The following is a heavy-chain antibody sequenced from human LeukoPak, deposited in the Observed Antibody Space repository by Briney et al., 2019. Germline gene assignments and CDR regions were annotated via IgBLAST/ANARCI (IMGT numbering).Heavy chain of an antibody. Sequence: GGSLRLTCAASGFSVSDNYINWVRQAPGKGLEWVSNIYVGGATYYADSVRGRFTISRDNSENRVYLQMDSLRAEDTAVYYCARADFGYSYGYGGLDYWGQGTLVTVSS. CDR3: ARADFGYSYGYGGLDY. J-gene: IGHJ4*02. V-gene: IGHV3-66*01. D-gene: IGHD5-18*01. CDR2: IYVGGAT. CDR1: GFSVSDNY.